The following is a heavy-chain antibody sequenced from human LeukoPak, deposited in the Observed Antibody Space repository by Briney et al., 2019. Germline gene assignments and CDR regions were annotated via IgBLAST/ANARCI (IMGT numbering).Heavy chain of an antibody. CDR3: ARGKVVAGTPGQNSWDN. J-gene: IGHJ4*02. CDR2: IYTSGST. CDR1: GGSISSYY. Sequence: PSETLSLTCTVSGGSISSYYWNWIRQPAGKGLEWIGRIYTSGSTNYKSRVTMSVDTSKNQFSLKLTSVTAADTAVYYCARGKVVAGTPGQNSWDNWGQGILVTVSP. D-gene: IGHD6-19*01. V-gene: IGHV4-4*07.